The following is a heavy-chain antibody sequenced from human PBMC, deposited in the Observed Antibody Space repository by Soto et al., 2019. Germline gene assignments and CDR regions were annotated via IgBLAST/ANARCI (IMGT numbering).Heavy chain of an antibody. V-gene: IGHV6-1*01. Sequence: QVQLQLSGPGLVTPSQTLSLTCAISGDSVSSNSAGWNWIRQTPSRGLEWLGRTYYRSKWYFNYAVSVESRITINPDTSKNQFSLQLSSVTPDTAVYYCARGSWDDVSGHYYMDVWGKGTTVTVSS. CDR1: GDSVSSNSAG. CDR3: ARGSWDDVSGHYYMDV. CDR2: TYYRSKWYF. D-gene: IGHD1-1*01. J-gene: IGHJ6*03.